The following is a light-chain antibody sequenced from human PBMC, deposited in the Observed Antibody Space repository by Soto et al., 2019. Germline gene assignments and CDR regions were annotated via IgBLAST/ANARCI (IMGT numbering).Light chain of an antibody. Sequence: DIQMTQSPSTLSASVGDRVTITCRASQTISPWLAWYQQRPGKAPNLLIYQASSLESGVPSRFSGSGSGTGFTLTISSLQPDDFTTYYCQQYKSYPWPFGQGTKVEI. CDR3: QQYKSYPWP. CDR2: QAS. J-gene: IGKJ1*01. V-gene: IGKV1-5*03. CDR1: QTISPW.